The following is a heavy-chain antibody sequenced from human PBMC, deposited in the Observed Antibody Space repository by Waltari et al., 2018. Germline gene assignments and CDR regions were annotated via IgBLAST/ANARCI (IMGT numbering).Heavy chain of an antibody. CDR2: IRSKANSYAT. CDR3: TRQEGSGYYLQ. CDR1: GFTFSGSA. J-gene: IGHJ4*02. Sequence: EVQLVESGGGLVQPGGSLKLSCAASGFTFSGSAMHWVRQASGKGLDWVGRIRSKANSYATAYAASVKGRFTISRDDSKNTAYLQMNSLKTEDTAVYYCTRQEGSGYYLQWGQGTLVTVSS. D-gene: IGHD3-22*01. V-gene: IGHV3-73*02.